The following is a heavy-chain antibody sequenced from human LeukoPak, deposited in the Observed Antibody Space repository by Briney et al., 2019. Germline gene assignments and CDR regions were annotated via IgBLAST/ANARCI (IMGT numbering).Heavy chain of an antibody. CDR2: INPSGGST. CDR1: GYTFTSYY. D-gene: IGHD6-19*01. J-gene: IGHJ4*02. Sequence: ASVKVSCKASGYTFTSYYMHWVRQAPGQGLEWMGIINPSGGSTSYAQKFQGRVTMTRDTSISTAYMELSRLRSDDTAVYYCASPMYSSPYWGQGTLVTVSS. V-gene: IGHV1-46*01. CDR3: ASPMYSSPY.